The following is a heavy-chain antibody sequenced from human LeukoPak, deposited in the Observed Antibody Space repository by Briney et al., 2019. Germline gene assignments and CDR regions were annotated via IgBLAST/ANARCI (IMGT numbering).Heavy chain of an antibody. Sequence: ASVTVSCTTSGYTFTANYMQWVRQAPGQGLEWMGWLNPNSGATKYAQKFQGRVTMTRDTSINTAYMELSRLTSDDTAVYYCARYRCKTTSGCEDTDAFDTWGQGTMVTVSS. CDR2: LNPNSGAT. D-gene: IGHD2/OR15-2a*01. V-gene: IGHV1-2*02. J-gene: IGHJ3*02. CDR1: GYTFTANY. CDR3: ARYRCKTTSGCEDTDAFDT.